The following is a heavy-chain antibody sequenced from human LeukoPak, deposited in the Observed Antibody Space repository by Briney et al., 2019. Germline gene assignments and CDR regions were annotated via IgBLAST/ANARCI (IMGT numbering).Heavy chain of an antibody. CDR3: ARDSRYGSGSYYSFGTWFDP. CDR1: GFTFSSYG. V-gene: IGHV3-23*01. CDR2: ITGSGDST. J-gene: IGHJ5*02. Sequence: GGSLRLSCAASGFTFSSYGLSWVHQAPGRGLEWVSGITGSGDSTFYADSVKGRFTISRDNSKNTLYLQMNSLRADDTAVYYCARDSRYGSGSYYSFGTWFDPWGQGTLVTVSS. D-gene: IGHD3-10*01.